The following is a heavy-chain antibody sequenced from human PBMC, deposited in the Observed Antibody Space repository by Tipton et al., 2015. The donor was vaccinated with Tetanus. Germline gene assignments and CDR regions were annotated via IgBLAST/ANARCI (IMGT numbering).Heavy chain of an antibody. CDR2: SWYDGTDK. V-gene: IGHV3-33*01. D-gene: IGHD2-15*01. Sequence: SLRLSCAASGFIFSSYGIHWVRQAPGKGLEWVAVSWYDGTDKYYADSVKGRFTISRDNSKNTLYLLMNSLRAEDTALYYCAREADCSGGSCFSGDFDTWGQGTQVTVSS. CDR3: AREADCSGGSCFSGDFDT. CDR1: GFIFSSYG. J-gene: IGHJ4*02.